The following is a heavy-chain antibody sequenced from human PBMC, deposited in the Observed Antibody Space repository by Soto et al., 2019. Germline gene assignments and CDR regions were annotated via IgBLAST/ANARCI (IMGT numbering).Heavy chain of an antibody. CDR2: INAANGDT. V-gene: IGHV1-3*01. D-gene: IGHD6-13*01. CDR1: GYPITSYG. Sequence: SVKVSCKDCGYPITSYGIPWARQAPGQRLEWMGWINAANGDTKYSPKFQGRVTITRETSASTAYMELSSLRSEDTAVYYCLRRHVSATGIDWFDPWGQGTLVTVSS. CDR3: LRRHVSATGIDWFDP. J-gene: IGHJ5*02.